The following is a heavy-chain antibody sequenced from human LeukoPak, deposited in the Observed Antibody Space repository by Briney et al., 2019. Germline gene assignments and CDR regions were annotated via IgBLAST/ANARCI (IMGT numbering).Heavy chain of an antibody. V-gene: IGHV1-2*02. D-gene: IGHD3-10*01. J-gene: IGHJ4*02. Sequence: ASVKVSCKASGYTFTGYYMHWVRQAPGQGLEWMGWINPNSGGTNYAQKFQGRVTMTRDTSISTAYMELSRLRSDDTAVYYCASLQRGITMGRGVSSIHDYWGQGTLVTVSS. CDR1: GYTFTGYY. CDR2: INPNSGGT. CDR3: ASLQRGITMGRGVSSIHDY.